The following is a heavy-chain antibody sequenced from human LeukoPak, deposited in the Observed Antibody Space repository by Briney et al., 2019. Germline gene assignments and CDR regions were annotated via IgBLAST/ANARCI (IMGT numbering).Heavy chain of an antibody. CDR2: IYHSGST. J-gene: IGHJ4*02. D-gene: IGHD2-15*01. CDR3: ARGGGYCSGGSCYSGAPLDY. Sequence: SETLSLTCAVSGGSISSGGYSWSWIRQPPGKGLEWIAYIYHSGSTYYNPSLKSRVTISVDRSKNQFSLRLSSVTAADTAVYYCARGGGYCSGGSCYSGAPLDYWGQGTLVTVSS. V-gene: IGHV4-30-2*01. CDR1: GGSISSGGYS.